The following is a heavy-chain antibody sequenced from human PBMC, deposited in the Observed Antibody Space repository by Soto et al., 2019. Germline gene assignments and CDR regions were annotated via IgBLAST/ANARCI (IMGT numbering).Heavy chain of an antibody. CDR3: ARDGVGATTFFGFLDY. V-gene: IGHV3-33*08. J-gene: IGHJ4*02. D-gene: IGHD1-26*01. Sequence: QVQLVESGGGVVHPGGSLGLSCAASASIFTGHGMHWVRQAPGKGLEWVAIIRYDGSDEHYGDSVKGRFTISRDNSKNMLYLQMNSLRAEDTAVYYCARDGVGATTFFGFLDYWGQGTLVTVSS. CDR1: ASIFTGHG. CDR2: IRYDGSDE.